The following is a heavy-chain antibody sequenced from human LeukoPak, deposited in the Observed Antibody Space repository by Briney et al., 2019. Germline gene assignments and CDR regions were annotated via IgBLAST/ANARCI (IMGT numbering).Heavy chain of an antibody. CDR3: ARNIVVVPAAIPARFDP. Sequence: ASVKVSSKASGYTFTSYGISWVRQAPGQGLEWMGWISAYNGNTNYAQKLQGRVTMTTDTSTSTAYMELRSLRSDDTAVYYCARNIVVVPAAIPARFDPWGQGTLVTVSS. D-gene: IGHD2-2*01. CDR1: GYTFTSYG. V-gene: IGHV1-18*01. CDR2: ISAYNGNT. J-gene: IGHJ5*02.